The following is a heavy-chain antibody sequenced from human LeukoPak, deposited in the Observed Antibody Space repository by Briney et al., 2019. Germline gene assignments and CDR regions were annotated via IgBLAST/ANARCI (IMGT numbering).Heavy chain of an antibody. CDR1: GFTFSNAW. V-gene: IGHV3-15*01. J-gene: IGHJ4*02. D-gene: IGHD5-18*01. Sequence: GGSLRLSCAASGFTFSNAWMNWVRQAPGKGREWVGRIKSKSDGETTDYATPVKGRFIISRDDSKKTLYLQMNSLKTEDTAVYFCATDGISEETATDYWGQGTLVTVSS. CDR3: ATDGISEETATDY. CDR2: IKSKSDGETT.